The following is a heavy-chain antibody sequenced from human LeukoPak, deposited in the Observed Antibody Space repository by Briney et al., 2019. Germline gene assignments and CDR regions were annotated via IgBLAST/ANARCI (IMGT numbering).Heavy chain of an antibody. V-gene: IGHV3-64D*06. CDR2: ISSNGGST. CDR1: GFTFSSYA. Sequence: GGSLRLSCSASGFTFSSYAMHWVRQAPGKGLEYVSAISSNGGSTYYADSVKGRFTISRDNSKNTLYLQMSSLRAEDTAVYYCVKDTYYDYVWGSYRYTSLDYWGQGTLVTVSP. D-gene: IGHD3-16*02. CDR3: VKDTYYDYVWGSYRYTSLDY. J-gene: IGHJ4*02.